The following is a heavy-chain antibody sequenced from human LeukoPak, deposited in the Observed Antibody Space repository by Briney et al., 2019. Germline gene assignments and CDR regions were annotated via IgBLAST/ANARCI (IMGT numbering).Heavy chain of an antibody. Sequence: HPGGSLRLSCAASAFTFSSYGMHWVRQAPGKGLEWVAFIRYDGDNKYYADSVKGRFIISRDNSKNTLYLEMNSLIPEDTALYYCAKPQEADLWVPDYWGQGTLVTVSS. V-gene: IGHV3-30*02. CDR1: AFTFSSYG. CDR3: AKPQEADLWVPDY. CDR2: IRYDGDNK. D-gene: IGHD3-3*01. J-gene: IGHJ4*02.